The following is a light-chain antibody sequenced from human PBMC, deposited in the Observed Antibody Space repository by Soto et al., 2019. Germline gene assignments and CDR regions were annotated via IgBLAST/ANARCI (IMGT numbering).Light chain of an antibody. V-gene: IGKV3-20*01. CDR1: QSVSRNS. Sequence: EIVLTQSPGTLSLSPGERATLSCRASQSVSRNSLAWYQQQPGQAPRLLIYGASSRATDIPDKFSGSGSGTDFTLIVSRLEPEDLAVYFCQQYGTSPPTFGPGTQVDI. CDR3: QQYGTSPPT. J-gene: IGKJ3*01. CDR2: GAS.